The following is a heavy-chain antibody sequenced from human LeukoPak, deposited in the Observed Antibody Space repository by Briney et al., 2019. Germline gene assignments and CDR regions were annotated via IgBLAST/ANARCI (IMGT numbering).Heavy chain of an antibody. D-gene: IGHD1-26*01. CDR1: GFTFSSYG. J-gene: IGHJ5*02. V-gene: IGHV3-30*18. Sequence: GGSLRLSCAASGFTFSSYGMHWVRQAPGKGLEWVAVISYDGSNKYYADSVKGRFTISRDNSKNTLYLQMNSLRAEDTAVYCCAKNTGIVGAARNWFDPWGQGTLVTVSS. CDR2: ISYDGSNK. CDR3: AKNTGIVGAARNWFDP.